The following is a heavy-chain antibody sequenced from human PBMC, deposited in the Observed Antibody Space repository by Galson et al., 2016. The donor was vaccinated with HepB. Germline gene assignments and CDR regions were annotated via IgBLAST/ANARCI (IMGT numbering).Heavy chain of an antibody. D-gene: IGHD3-3*01. V-gene: IGHV3-23*01. CDR1: GFIFNNFA. CDR3: ARPLLPESRVATFKLRRRPHFSEMDV. CDR2: LGGSGGTT. J-gene: IGHJ6*02. Sequence: SLRLSCAASGFIFNNFAMTWVRQVPGKGLEWVSSLGGSGGTTYYADSVKGRFVISRDNSRSLMYLGMTGLRADDAAVYYCARPLLPESRVATFKLRRRPHFSEMDVWGRGTTVTVSS.